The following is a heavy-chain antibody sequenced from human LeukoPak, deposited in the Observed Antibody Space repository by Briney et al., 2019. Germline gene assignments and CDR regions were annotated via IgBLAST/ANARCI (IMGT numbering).Heavy chain of an antibody. D-gene: IGHD1-14*01. Sequence: GGSLRLSCAASGFTFRSYSMNWVRQAPGKGLEWVSYISSSSSTIYYADSVKGRFTISRDNAKNSLYLQMNSLRAEDTAVYYCARSPPGPRAFDIWGQGTMVTVSS. CDR2: ISSSSSTI. CDR1: GFTFRSYS. CDR3: ARSPPGPRAFDI. V-gene: IGHV3-48*01. J-gene: IGHJ3*02.